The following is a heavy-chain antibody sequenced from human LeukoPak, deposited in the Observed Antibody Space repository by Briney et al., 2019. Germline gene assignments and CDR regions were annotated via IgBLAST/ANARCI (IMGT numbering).Heavy chain of an antibody. CDR1: GFTFSSYS. V-gene: IGHV3-48*01. CDR2: ISGSSSSSTSI. Sequence: PGGSLRLSCVASGFTFSSYSMNWVRQAPGKGLEWVSYISGSSSSSTSIYYADSVKSRFTISRDNAKNSLYLQINSLGAEDKAVYYCGKERAVVPRGDLDVWGQGTTVTVSS. CDR3: GKERAVVPRGDLDV. J-gene: IGHJ6*02. D-gene: IGHD2-2*01.